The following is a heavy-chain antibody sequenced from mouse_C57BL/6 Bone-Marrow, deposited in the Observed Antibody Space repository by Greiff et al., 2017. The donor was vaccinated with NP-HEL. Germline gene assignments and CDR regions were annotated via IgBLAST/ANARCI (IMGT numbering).Heavy chain of an antibody. CDR2: IDPSDSYT. J-gene: IGHJ4*01. V-gene: IGHV1-59*01. CDR3: ARWNYYAMDY. Sequence: VKLQQPGAELVRPGTSVKLSCKASGYTFTSYWMHWVKQRPGQGLEWIGVIDPSDSYTNYNQKFKGKATLTVDTSSSTAYMQLSSLTSEDSAVYYCARWNYYAMDYWGQGTSVTVSS. CDR1: GYTFTSYW.